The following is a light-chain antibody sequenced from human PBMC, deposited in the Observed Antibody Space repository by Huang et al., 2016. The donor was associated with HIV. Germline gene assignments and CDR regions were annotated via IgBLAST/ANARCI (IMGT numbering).Light chain of an antibody. J-gene: IGKJ2*01. CDR1: QSVFSY. CDR3: QQRSAWPRT. CDR2: DAS. V-gene: IGKV3-11*01. Sequence: EIVLTQSPGTLSLSPGESATLSCRTSQSVFSYLAGYQQRPGQAPRLLIYDASNRATGIPARFSGSGSGTDFTLTISSLEPEDFAVYYCQQRSAWPRTFGQGTKLEIK.